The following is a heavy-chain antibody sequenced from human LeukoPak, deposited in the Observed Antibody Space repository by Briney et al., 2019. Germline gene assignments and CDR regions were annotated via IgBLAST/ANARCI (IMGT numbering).Heavy chain of an antibody. CDR3: ARHYYDSSGYYYPYYFDY. CDR2: IYYSGST. D-gene: IGHD3-22*01. CDR1: GGSISSYY. Sequence: SETLSLTCTVSGGSISSYYWSWIRQPPGKGLEWIGYIYYSGSTNYNPSLKSRVTISVDTSRNQFSLKLSSVTAADTAVYYCARHYYDSSGYYYPYYFDYWGQGTLVTVSS. J-gene: IGHJ4*02. V-gene: IGHV4-59*08.